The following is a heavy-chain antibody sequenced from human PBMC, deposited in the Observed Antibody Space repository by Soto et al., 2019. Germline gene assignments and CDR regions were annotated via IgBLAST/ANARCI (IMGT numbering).Heavy chain of an antibody. CDR3: ARQGASSGLDY. J-gene: IGHJ4*02. V-gene: IGHV4-39*01. Sequence: SETLSLTCTVSGGSISSSSYYWGWIRQPPGKGLEWIGSSYYSGSTYYNPSLKSRVTISVDTSKNQFALKLSSVTADDTAVYYCARQGASSGLDYWGQGTLVTVSS. CDR1: GGSISSSSYY. D-gene: IGHD6-19*01. CDR2: SYYSGST.